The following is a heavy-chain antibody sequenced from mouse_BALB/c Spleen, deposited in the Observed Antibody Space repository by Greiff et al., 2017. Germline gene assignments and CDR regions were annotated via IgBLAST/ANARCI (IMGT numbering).Heavy chain of an antibody. J-gene: IGHJ4*01. D-gene: IGHD4-1*01. V-gene: IGHV5-9-3*01. CDR1: GFTFSSYA. CDR3: ARLLGGYAMDY. CDR2: ISSGGSYT. Sequence: EVQVVESGGGLVKPGGSLKLSCAASGFTFSSYAMSWVRQTPEKRLEWVATISSGGSYTYYPDSVKGRFTISRDNAKNTLYLQMSSLRSEDTAMYYCARLLGGYAMDYWGQGTSVTVSS.